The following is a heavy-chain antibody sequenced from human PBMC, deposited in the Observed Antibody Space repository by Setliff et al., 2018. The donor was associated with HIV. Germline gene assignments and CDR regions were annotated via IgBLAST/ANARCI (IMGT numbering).Heavy chain of an antibody. Sequence: SETLSLTCTVSGGSISSDNYYWSWIRQPAGKGLEWIGRYYTSGITNYNPSLKRRVSISVDTSKNQFSLWLNSVTAADTALYYCAREERTSWPRVEYWGQGTLVTVSS. J-gene: IGHJ4*02. CDR3: AREERTSWPRVEY. D-gene: IGHD6-13*01. CDR1: GGSISSDNYY. V-gene: IGHV4-61*02. CDR2: YYTSGIT.